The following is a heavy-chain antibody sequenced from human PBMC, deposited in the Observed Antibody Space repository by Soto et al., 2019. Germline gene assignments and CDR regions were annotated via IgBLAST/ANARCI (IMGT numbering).Heavy chain of an antibody. D-gene: IGHD3-22*01. Sequence: QVQLVESGGGVVQPGRSLRLSCAASGFTFSSYGMHWVRQAPGKGLEWVAVISFDGNNKYYGDSVKGRFTNSRDNSKNTLYLQMNSLRAEDTAVYFFAKDADSSGYAYFDYWGQGTLVTVSS. V-gene: IGHV3-30*18. CDR1: GFTFSSYG. CDR3: AKDADSSGYAYFDY. CDR2: ISFDGNNK. J-gene: IGHJ4*02.